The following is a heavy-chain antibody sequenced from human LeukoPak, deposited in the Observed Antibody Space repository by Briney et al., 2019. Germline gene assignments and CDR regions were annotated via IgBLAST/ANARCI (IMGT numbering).Heavy chain of an antibody. CDR1: GFTFSSYA. Sequence: GWSLRLSCAASGFTFSSYAMSGVRQAPGRGLEGVSAISGSGGSTYYADSVKGRFTISRDNSKNTLYLQMNSLRAEDTAVYYCARVPHRSSSRFDPWGQGTLVTVSS. V-gene: IGHV3-23*01. D-gene: IGHD6-13*01. CDR2: ISGSGGST. CDR3: ARVPHRSSSRFDP. J-gene: IGHJ5*02.